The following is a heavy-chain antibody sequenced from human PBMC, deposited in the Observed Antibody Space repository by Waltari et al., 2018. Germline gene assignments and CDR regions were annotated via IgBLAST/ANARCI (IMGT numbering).Heavy chain of an antibody. J-gene: IGHJ6*02. Sequence: EVQLVESGEGLVKPGGSLRLSCAASGFTSSSYSMTWVRQAPGKGLEWVSSISSSSRYIYYADSVKGRVTISRDNAKNSLYRQMNSLRAEDTAVYYCARDYGGNLYYYYGMDVWGQGTTVTVSS. CDR2: ISSSSRYI. CDR3: ARDYGGNLYYYYGMDV. V-gene: IGHV3-21*01. CDR1: GFTSSSYS. D-gene: IGHD4-17*01.